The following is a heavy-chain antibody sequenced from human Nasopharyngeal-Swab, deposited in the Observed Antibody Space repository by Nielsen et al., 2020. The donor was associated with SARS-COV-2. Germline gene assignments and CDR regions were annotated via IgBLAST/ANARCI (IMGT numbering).Heavy chain of an antibody. D-gene: IGHD1-26*01. Sequence: GESLKISCAASGFTFSSYAMSWVRQAPGKGLEWVSAISGSGGSTYYADSVKGRFTISRDNAKNSLYLQMHSLRAEDTAVYYCAREAPPRKGGSHYYYYYYMDVWGKGTTVTVSS. CDR2: ISGSGGST. CDR1: GFTFSSYA. J-gene: IGHJ6*03. V-gene: IGHV3-23*01. CDR3: AREAPPRKGGSHYYYYYYMDV.